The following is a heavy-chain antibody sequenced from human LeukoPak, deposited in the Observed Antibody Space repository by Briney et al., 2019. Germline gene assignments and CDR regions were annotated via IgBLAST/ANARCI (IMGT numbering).Heavy chain of an antibody. J-gene: IGHJ4*02. V-gene: IGHV3-48*01. CDR2: ISSSSSTI. Sequence: PGGSLRLSCAASGFTFSSYSMNWVRQAPGKGLEWVSYISSSSSTIYYADSVKGRFTISRDNAKNSLYLQMNSLRAEDTAVYYCARDPGQVGGSPFFDYWGQGTLVTVSS. CDR1: GFTFSSYS. CDR3: ARDPGQVGGSPFFDY. D-gene: IGHD1-26*01.